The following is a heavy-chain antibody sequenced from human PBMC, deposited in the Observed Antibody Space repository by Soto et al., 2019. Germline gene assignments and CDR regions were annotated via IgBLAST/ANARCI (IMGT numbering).Heavy chain of an antibody. CDR1: GGSVTNSSYY. J-gene: IGHJ4*02. CDR3: VRQRTTVITQAYFDY. D-gene: IGHD4-4*01. Sequence: SETLSLTCTVSGGSVTNSSYYWGWIRQSPGKGLEWIGSVYYRGRSYSKSSVKSRVTISVDTSKNQFSLNLNFVNASDTAVYLCVRQRTTVITQAYFDYWGKGALVNVSS. V-gene: IGHV4-39*01. CDR2: VYYRGRS.